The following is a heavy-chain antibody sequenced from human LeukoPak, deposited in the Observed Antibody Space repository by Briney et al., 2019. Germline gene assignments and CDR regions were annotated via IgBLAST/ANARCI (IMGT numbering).Heavy chain of an antibody. V-gene: IGHV4-4*07. D-gene: IGHD3-22*01. CDR2: IYTSGST. J-gene: IGHJ4*02. CDR1: GGSISSYY. Sequence: SETLSLTCTVSGGSISSYYWSWIRQPAGKGLEWIGRIYTSGSTNYNPSLKSRVTMSVDTSKNQFSLKLSSVAAADTAVYYCARAPTSVGYYYDSSGYRDWGQGTLVTVSS. CDR3: ARAPTSVGYYYDSSGYRD.